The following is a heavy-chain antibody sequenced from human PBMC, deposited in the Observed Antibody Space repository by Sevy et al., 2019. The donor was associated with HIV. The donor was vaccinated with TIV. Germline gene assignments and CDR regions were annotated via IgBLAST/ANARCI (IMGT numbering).Heavy chain of an antibody. CDR3: ATHSSGWYDAFDI. Sequence: GGSLRLSCAASGFTVSSNYMSWVRQAPGKGLEWVSVIYGVGSTYYADSVKGRFTISRDNSKNTLYLQMNSLRAEDTAVYYCATHSSGWYDAFDIWGQGTMVTVSS. V-gene: IGHV3-53*01. CDR1: GFTVSSNY. D-gene: IGHD6-19*01. J-gene: IGHJ3*02. CDR2: IYGVGST.